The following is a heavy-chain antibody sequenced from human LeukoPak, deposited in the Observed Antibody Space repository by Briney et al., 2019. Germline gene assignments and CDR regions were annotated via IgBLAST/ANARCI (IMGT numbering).Heavy chain of an antibody. CDR1: GYTFTSYD. D-gene: IGHD3-10*01. CDR2: MNPNSGNT. J-gene: IGHJ6*02. CDR3: ARLPRVVRGLPSPLYYYYGMDV. Sequence: ASVKVSCKASGYTFTSYDTNWVRQATGQGLEWMGWMNPNSGNTGYAQKFQGRVTMTRNTSISTAYMELSSLRSEDTAVYYCARLPRVVRGLPSPLYYYYGMDVWGQGTTVTVSS. V-gene: IGHV1-8*01.